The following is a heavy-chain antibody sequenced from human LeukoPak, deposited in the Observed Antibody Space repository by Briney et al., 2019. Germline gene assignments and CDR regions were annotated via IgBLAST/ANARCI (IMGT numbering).Heavy chain of an antibody. D-gene: IGHD3-3*02. J-gene: IGHJ6*03. CDR3: ARQALKAYYYYYYMDV. V-gene: IGHV4-34*01. Sequence: SETLSLTCAVYGGSFSGYYWSWIRQPPGKGLEWIGEINHSGSTNYNPSLKSRVTISVDTSKNQFSLKLSSVTAADTAVYYCARQALKAYYYYYYMDVWGKGTTVTVSS. CDR1: GGSFSGYY. CDR2: INHSGST.